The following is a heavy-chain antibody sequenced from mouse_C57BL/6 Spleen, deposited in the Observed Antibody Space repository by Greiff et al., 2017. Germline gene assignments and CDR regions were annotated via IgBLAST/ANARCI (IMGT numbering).Heavy chain of an antibody. CDR3: ARRAGDYSMDY. CDR2: IYWDDDK. V-gene: IGHV8-12*01. J-gene: IGHJ4*01. CDR1: GFSLSTSGLG. Sequence: QVTLQVSGPGLLQSSPTLSLTCSFSGFSLSTSGLGVSWIRPPSGQGLEWLAHIYWDDDKRYHTSLKSRLTISKDTSRNQVFLRITSGDTADTATDYCARRAGDYSMDYWGQGTSVTVSS.